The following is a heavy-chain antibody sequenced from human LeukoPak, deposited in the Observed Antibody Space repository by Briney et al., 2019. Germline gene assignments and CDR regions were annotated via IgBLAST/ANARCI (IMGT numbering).Heavy chain of an antibody. CDR1: GGSISSGGYS. Sequence: SQTLSLTCAVSGGSISSGGYSWSWIRQPPGKGLEWIGYIYHSGSTYYNPSLKSRLTMPVDTSNNQFSLRLSSVTAADTAVYYCARSSDTAMGRGWFDPWGQGTLVTVSS. D-gene: IGHD5-18*01. CDR3: ARSSDTAMGRGWFDP. V-gene: IGHV4-30-2*05. CDR2: IYHSGST. J-gene: IGHJ5*02.